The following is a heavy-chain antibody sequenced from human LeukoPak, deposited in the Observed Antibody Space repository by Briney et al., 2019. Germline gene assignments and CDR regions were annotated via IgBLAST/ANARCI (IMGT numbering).Heavy chain of an antibody. Sequence: GGSLRLSCAASGFTFSSYEMNWVRQAPGKGLEWVSYISSSGSTIYYADSVKGRFTISRDNAKNTLYLQMNSLRVEDTAVYYCVRRGAVTYAFDIWGQGTMVTVSS. CDR2: ISSSGSTI. CDR3: VRRGAVTYAFDI. D-gene: IGHD4-17*01. J-gene: IGHJ3*02. CDR1: GFTFSSYE. V-gene: IGHV3-48*03.